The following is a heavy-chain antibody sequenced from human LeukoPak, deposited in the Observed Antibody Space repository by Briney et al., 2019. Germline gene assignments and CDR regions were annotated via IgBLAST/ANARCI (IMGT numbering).Heavy chain of an antibody. CDR3: ARDGPRAGRGVNFEN. V-gene: IGHV3-21*01. CDR2: IGTSTSYI. Sequence: GGSLRLSCAASGFTFSTYIMNWVRQTPGKGLEWVSSIGTSTSYIYYADSVKGRFTISRDNAKNSLYLQMNSLRAEDTAVYYCARDGPRAGRGVNFENWGQGTLVTVSS. CDR1: GFTFSTYI. D-gene: IGHD3-10*01. J-gene: IGHJ4*02.